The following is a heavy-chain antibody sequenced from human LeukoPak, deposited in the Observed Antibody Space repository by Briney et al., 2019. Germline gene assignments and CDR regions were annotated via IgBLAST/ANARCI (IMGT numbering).Heavy chain of an antibody. J-gene: IGHJ5*02. CDR3: ARLYGSGSYYRGAGWFDP. CDR1: GYRFTSYW. D-gene: IGHD3-10*01. V-gene: IGHV5-51*01. CDR2: IYPGDSDT. Sequence: GESLKISFKGSGYRFTSYWIGWVRPMPGKGLEWMGIIYPGDSDTRYSPSFQGQVTISADKSISTAYLQWSSLKASDTAMYYCARLYGSGSYYRGAGWFDPWGQGTLVTVSS.